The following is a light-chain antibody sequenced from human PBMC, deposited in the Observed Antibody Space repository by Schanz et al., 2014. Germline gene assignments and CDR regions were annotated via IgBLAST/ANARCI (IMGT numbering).Light chain of an antibody. J-gene: IGKJ2*01. Sequence: EIVLTQSPATLSLSPGERATLSCRASQSVSSYLAWYQHKPGQAPRLLIYDASHRATGIPARFSGSGSGTDFTLTISSLEPEDFAVYYCQQRNNWPPFLYTFGQGTKLQIK. V-gene: IGKV3-11*01. CDR3: QQRNNWPPFLYT. CDR1: QSVSSY. CDR2: DAS.